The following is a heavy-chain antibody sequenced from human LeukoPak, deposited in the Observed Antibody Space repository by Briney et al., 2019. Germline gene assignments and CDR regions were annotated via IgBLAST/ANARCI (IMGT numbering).Heavy chain of an antibody. CDR2: INPNSGGT. V-gene: IGHV1-2*02. Sequence: GASVKVSCKASGYTFTGYYMHWVRQAPGQGLEWMGWINPNSGGTNYAQKFQGRVTMTRDTSISTAYMELSRLNSDDTAVYYCAIPAGSSWYVDYFEYWGQGTLVTVSS. CDR1: GYTFTGYY. J-gene: IGHJ4*02. D-gene: IGHD6-13*01. CDR3: AIPAGSSWYVDYFEY.